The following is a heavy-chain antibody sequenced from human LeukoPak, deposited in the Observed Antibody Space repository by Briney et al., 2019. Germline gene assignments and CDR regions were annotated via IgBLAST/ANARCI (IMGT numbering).Heavy chain of an antibody. Sequence: PGGSLRLSCTASGFSVSNNYISWVRQAPGKGLEWVSVISSSSNIYYADSVKGRFTISRDNSKNTLYLQMNSLRVEDTAVYYCARGRSVAGTSAYYMGVWGKGTTVIISS. V-gene: IGHV3-66*01. J-gene: IGHJ6*03. CDR1: GFSVSNNY. CDR2: ISSSSNI. CDR3: ARGRSVAGTSAYYMGV. D-gene: IGHD6-19*01.